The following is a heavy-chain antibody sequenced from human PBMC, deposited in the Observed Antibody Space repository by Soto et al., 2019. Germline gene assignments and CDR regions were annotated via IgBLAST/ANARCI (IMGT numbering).Heavy chain of an antibody. CDR2: INPNSGGT. Sequence: ASVKVSCKASGYTFTGYYMHWVRQAPGQGLEWMGWINPNSGGTNYAQKFQGRVTMTRDTSISTAYMELRRLRSDDTAVYYCARTAMVYEGYYYYGMDVWGQGTTVTVSS. D-gene: IGHD2-8*01. J-gene: IGHJ6*02. CDR1: GYTFTGYY. V-gene: IGHV1-2*02. CDR3: ARTAMVYEGYYYYGMDV.